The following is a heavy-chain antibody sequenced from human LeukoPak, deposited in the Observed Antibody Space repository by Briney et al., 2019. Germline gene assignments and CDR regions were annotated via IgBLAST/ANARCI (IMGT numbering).Heavy chain of an antibody. CDR1: GGSISSGGYY. D-gene: IGHD3-9*01. J-gene: IGHJ4*02. CDR3: ARGRGGLLRYFDWPYFDY. CDR2: IYYSGST. Sequence: SETLSLTCTVSGGSISSGGYYWSWIRQHPGKGLEWIGCIYYSGSTYYNPSLKSRVTISVDTSKNQFSLKLSSVTAADTAVYYCARGRGGLLRYFDWPYFDYWGQGTLVTVSS. V-gene: IGHV4-31*03.